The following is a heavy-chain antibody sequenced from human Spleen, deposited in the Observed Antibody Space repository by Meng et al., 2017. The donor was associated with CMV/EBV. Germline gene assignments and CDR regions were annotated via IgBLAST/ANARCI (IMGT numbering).Heavy chain of an antibody. V-gene: IGHV3-33*06. CDR2: IWSDGSTK. J-gene: IGHJ6*02. CDR3: AKDFVSSNYYYDYYYGMDV. D-gene: IGHD3-22*01. CDR1: GLTFSIYG. Sequence: GESLKISCAASGLTFSIYGMHWVRQAPGKGLEWVAVIWSDGSTKYYADSVKGRFIISRDNSEDTLYLQMNSLRAEDTAVYYCAKDFVSSNYYYDYYYGMDVWGQGTTVTVSS.